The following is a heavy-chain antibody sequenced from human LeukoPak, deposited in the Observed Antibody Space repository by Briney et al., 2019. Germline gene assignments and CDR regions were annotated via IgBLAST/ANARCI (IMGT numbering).Heavy chain of an antibody. D-gene: IGHD2-15*01. CDR3: ARGRYSGFDL. CDR2: TYYRSKWNN. Sequence: SQTLSLTCAISGDSVSTNSVAWNWMTQSQSRGLEWLGRTYYRSKWNNDYAVSVKSRITINPDTSKIQFSLQLNSVTPDDTALYYCARGRYSGFDLWGQGTMVTVSS. CDR1: GDSVSTNSVA. J-gene: IGHJ3*01. V-gene: IGHV6-1*01.